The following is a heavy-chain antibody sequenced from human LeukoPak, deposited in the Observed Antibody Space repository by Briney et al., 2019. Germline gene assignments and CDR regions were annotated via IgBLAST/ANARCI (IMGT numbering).Heavy chain of an antibody. Sequence: PGGSLRLSCAASGFTFSSYEMNWVRQAPGKGLEWVSAISGSGGSTYYADSVKGRFTISRDNSKNTLYLQMNSLRAEDTAVYYCAKEGNYDSSEGYYYYYYMDVWGKGTTVTVSS. CDR2: ISGSGGST. CDR1: GFTFSSYE. J-gene: IGHJ6*03. V-gene: IGHV3-23*01. CDR3: AKEGNYDSSEGYYYYYYMDV. D-gene: IGHD3-22*01.